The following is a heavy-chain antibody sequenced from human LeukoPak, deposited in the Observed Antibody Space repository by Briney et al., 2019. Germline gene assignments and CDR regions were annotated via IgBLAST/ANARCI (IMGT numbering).Heavy chain of an antibody. CDR2: LYYSGST. D-gene: IGHD1-26*01. J-gene: IGHJ3*02. CDR3: ARWEESDGFDI. V-gene: IGHV4-34*01. Sequence: SETLSLTCAVYGGSFSGYYWSWIRQPPGKGLEWIGSLYYSGSTYYNPSLKSRVTISVDTSKNQFSLKLSSVTASDTAVYYCARWEESDGFDIWGQGTMVTVSS. CDR1: GGSFSGYY.